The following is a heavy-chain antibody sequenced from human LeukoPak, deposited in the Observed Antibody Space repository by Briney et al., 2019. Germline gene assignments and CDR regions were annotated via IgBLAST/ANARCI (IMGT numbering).Heavy chain of an antibody. J-gene: IGHJ4*02. Sequence: GGSLRLSCAASGFTFSDYYMSWIRQAPGKGLKWVAFIRYDAITQYYADSVKGRFTISRDNSKNTLYLQMNSLRAGDTAIYYCAKDKLWGEDYFDYWGQGTWSPSPQ. V-gene: IGHV3-30*02. CDR2: IRYDAITQ. D-gene: IGHD3-16*01. CDR1: GFTFSDYY. CDR3: AKDKLWGEDYFDY.